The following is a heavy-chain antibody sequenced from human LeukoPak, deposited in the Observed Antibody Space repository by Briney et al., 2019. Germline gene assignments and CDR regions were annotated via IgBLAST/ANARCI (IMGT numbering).Heavy chain of an antibody. J-gene: IGHJ4*02. CDR2: IYYSGSA. Sequence: PSETLSLTCTVSGGSISSSSYYWGWIRQPPGKGLEWIGSIYYSGSAYYNPSLKSRVTMSVDTSKNQFSLRLSSVTAADTAVYSCVRHPERYSYFDYWGQGTLVTVSS. V-gene: IGHV4-39*01. CDR3: VRHPERYSYFDY. CDR1: GGSISSSSYY. D-gene: IGHD5-18*01.